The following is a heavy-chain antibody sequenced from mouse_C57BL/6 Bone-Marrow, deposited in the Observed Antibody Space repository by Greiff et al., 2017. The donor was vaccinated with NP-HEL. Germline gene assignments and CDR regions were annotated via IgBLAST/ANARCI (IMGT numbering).Heavy chain of an antibody. V-gene: IGHV5-4*01. CDR1: GFTFSSYA. CDR3: ARDRSGSSLWYFDV. Sequence: EVHLVESGGGLVKPGGSLKLSCAASGFTFSSYAMSWVRQTPEKRLEWVATISDGGSYTYYPDNVKGRFTISRDNAKNNLYLQMSHLKSEDTAMYYCARDRSGSSLWYFDVWGTGTTVTVSS. D-gene: IGHD1-1*01. CDR2: ISDGGSYT. J-gene: IGHJ1*03.